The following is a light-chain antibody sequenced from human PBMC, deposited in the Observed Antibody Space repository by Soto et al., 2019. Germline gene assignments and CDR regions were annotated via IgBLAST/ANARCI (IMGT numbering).Light chain of an antibody. CDR1: QNVNIW. Sequence: DIQVTQSPSTLSAFVGDRVILTCRASQNVNIWLAWYQQRPRKAPKFLIYAASSLQSGVPSRFSGSGSGTDFTLTISSLQPEDFATYYCQQSYNTPLTFGPGTKVDIK. CDR3: QQSYNTPLT. V-gene: IGKV1-39*01. J-gene: IGKJ3*01. CDR2: AAS.